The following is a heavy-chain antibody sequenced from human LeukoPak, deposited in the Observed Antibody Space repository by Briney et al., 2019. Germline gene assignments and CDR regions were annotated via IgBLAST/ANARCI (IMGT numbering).Heavy chain of an antibody. CDR2: ISGSGST. J-gene: IGHJ5*02. CDR1: GFTFSTYA. Sequence: PGGSLRLSCAASGFTFSTYAMNWVRQAPGKGLEWVSAISGSGSTYYADSVKGRFTISRDNSKNTLYLQMNSLRAEDTAVYYCAKGPYYDILTGYFSNPWGQGTLVTVSS. CDR3: AKGPYYDILTGYFSNP. D-gene: IGHD3-9*01. V-gene: IGHV3-23*01.